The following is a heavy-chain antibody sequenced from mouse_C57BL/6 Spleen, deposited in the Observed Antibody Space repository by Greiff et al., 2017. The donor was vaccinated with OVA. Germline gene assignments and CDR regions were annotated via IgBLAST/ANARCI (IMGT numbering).Heavy chain of an antibody. Sequence: DVHLVESGGGLVQPKGSLKLSCAASGFSFNTYAMNWVRQAPGKGLEWVARIRSKSNNYATYYADSVKDRFTISRDDSESMLYLQMNNLKTEDTAMYYCVRITTVVEDAMDYWGQGTSVTVSS. D-gene: IGHD1-1*01. CDR3: VRITTVVEDAMDY. CDR2: IRSKSNNYAT. J-gene: IGHJ4*01. CDR1: GFSFNTYA. V-gene: IGHV10-1*01.